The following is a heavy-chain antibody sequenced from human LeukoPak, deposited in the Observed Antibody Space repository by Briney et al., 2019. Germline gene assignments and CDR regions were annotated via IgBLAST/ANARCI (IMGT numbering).Heavy chain of an antibody. J-gene: IGHJ4*02. CDR3: ARERELLRSLYLDY. Sequence: PSETLSLTCTVSGGSISSSSYYWGWIRQPPGKGLEWIGSIYYSGSTYYNPSLKSRVTISVDTSKNQFSLKLSSVTAADTAVYYCARERELLRSLYLDYWGQGTLVTVSS. V-gene: IGHV4-39*02. CDR1: GGSISSSSYY. D-gene: IGHD1-26*01. CDR2: IYYSGST.